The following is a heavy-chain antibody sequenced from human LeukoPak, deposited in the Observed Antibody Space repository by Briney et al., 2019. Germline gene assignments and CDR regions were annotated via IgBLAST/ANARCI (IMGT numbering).Heavy chain of an antibody. V-gene: IGHV1-24*01. CDR1: GYTLTELS. D-gene: IGHD1-26*01. CDR3: ATDVRGEWELLA. Sequence: ASVKVSCKASGYTLTELSMHWVRQAPGKGLEWMGGFDPEDGETIYAQKFQGRVTMTEDTSTDTAYMELSSLRSEDTAVYYCATDVRGEWELLAWGQGTLVTVSS. CDR2: FDPEDGET. J-gene: IGHJ5*02.